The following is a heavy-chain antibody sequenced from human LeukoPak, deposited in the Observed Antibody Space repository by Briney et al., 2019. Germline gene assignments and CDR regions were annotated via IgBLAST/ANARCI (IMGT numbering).Heavy chain of an antibody. CDR1: GWSFSGGYY. V-gene: IGHV4-34*01. CDR3: AVGYCSGGSCYNDPKDDY. Sequence: SETLSLTCAVYGWSFSGGYYWSWIRQSPGKGLEWIGEINHAGHTNYNPPLKSRATISTDSSKTQFSLKLTSVTAADTAVYYCAVGYCSGGSCYNDPKDDYWGQGTLVTVSS. D-gene: IGHD2-15*01. J-gene: IGHJ4*02. CDR2: INHAGHT.